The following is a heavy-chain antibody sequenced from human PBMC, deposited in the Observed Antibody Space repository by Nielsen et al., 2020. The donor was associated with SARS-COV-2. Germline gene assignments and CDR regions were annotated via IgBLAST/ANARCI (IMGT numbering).Heavy chain of an antibody. CDR3: ARLVKYEHFDY. CDR2: IYYSGST. D-gene: IGHD2-8*01. Sequence: SEILSLTCTVSGGSISSSTYYWGWIRQPPGKGLEWIGSIYYSGSTYYNPSLKSRVTISVDTSKNQFSLKLSSVTAADTAVYYCARLVKYEHFDYWGQGTLVTVSS. V-gene: IGHV4-39*01. CDR1: GGSISSSTYY. J-gene: IGHJ4*02.